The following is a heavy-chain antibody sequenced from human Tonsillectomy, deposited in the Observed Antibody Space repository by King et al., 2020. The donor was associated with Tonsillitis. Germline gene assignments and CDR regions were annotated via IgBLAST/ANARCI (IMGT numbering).Heavy chain of an antibody. CDR3: ARVAAMVTSYTIPYYYYMDV. Sequence: QVQLVESGAEVKKPGSSVKVSCKASGGTFSSYAISWVRQAPGQGLEWMGGIIPIFGTANYAQKFQGRVTITADESTSTAYMELSSLRSEDTAVDYCARVAAMVTSYTIPYYYYMDVWGKGTTVTVSS. J-gene: IGHJ6*03. CDR2: IIPIFGTA. D-gene: IGHD5-18*01. V-gene: IGHV1-69*01. CDR1: GGTFSSYA.